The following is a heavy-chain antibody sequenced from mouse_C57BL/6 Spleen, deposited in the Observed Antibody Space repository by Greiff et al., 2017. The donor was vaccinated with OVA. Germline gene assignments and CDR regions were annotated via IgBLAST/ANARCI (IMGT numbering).Heavy chain of an antibody. CDR2: IDPSDSYT. CDR3: ARRGGGPHY. V-gene: IGHV1-69*01. CDR1: GYTFTSYW. Sequence: VQLQQPGAELVMPGASVKLSCKASGYTFTSYWMHWVKQRPGQGLEWIGEIDPSDSYTNYNQKFKGKSTLTVDKSSSTAYMQLSSLPSEDSSVYDWARRGGGPHYWGQGTTLTVSS. J-gene: IGHJ2*01. D-gene: IGHD1-1*02.